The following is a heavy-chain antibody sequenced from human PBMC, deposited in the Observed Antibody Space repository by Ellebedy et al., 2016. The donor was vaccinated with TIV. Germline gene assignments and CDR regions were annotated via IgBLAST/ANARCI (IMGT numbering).Heavy chain of an antibody. CDR3: ARGGELGE. D-gene: IGHD3-16*01. CDR2: IGRTSSYI. V-gene: IGHV3-21*01. Sequence: PGGSLRLSCAASGFTFSDHYMDWVRQAPGKGLEWVSSIGRTSSYIYYADSVKGRLTISRDNAKNSLFLQMNSLRAEDTAVYYCARGGELGEWGQGTLVTVSS. J-gene: IGHJ4*02. CDR1: GFTFSDHY.